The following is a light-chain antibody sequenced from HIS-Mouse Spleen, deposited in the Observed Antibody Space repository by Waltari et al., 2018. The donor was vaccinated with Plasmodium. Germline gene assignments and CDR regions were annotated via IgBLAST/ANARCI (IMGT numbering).Light chain of an antibody. J-gene: IGKJ4*01. CDR2: DAS. CDR3: QQRSNWAPLT. CDR1: QSVSSY. V-gene: IGKV3-11*01. Sequence: EIVLTQSPATLSLSPGERASQSVSSYLAWYQQKPGQAPRLLIYDASNRATGIPARFSGSWSGTDFTLTISSLEPEDFAVYYCQQRSNWAPLTFGGGTKVEIK.